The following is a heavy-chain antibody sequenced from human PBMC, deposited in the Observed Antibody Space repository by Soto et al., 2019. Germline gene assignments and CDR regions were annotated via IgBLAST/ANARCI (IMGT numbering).Heavy chain of an antibody. Sequence: HGWSPTSSRASSRLTFNIYGVRFVRKAPGKGLEWVAVIWYDGSNKYYADSVKGRFTISRDNSKNTLYLQMNSLRAEDTAVYYCAIPPGLTVTGPDNSGQGTLV. D-gene: IGHD6-19*01. CDR3: AIPPGLTVTGPDN. CDR2: IWYDGSNK. J-gene: IGHJ4*03. V-gene: IGHV3-33*01. CDR1: RLTFNIYG.